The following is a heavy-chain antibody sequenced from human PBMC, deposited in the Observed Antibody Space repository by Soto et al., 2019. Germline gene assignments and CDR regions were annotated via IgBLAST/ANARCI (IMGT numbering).Heavy chain of an antibody. D-gene: IGHD6-25*01. CDR3: AREQCSGWRFDY. J-gene: IGHJ4*02. Sequence: QVQLVQSGAEVKKPGASVKVSCKASGYTFTSYDINWVRQATGQGLEWMGWMNPNSGNTGYTQKFQGRVTRTRNDTISTAYKELNSLRSEETSVYYCAREQCSGWRFDYGGQGTLVPVST. CDR2: MNPNSGNT. V-gene: IGHV1-8*01. CDR1: GYTFTSYD.